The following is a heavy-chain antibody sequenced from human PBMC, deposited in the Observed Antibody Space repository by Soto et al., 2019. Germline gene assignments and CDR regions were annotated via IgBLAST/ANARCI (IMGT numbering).Heavy chain of an antibody. CDR2: INPNSGGT. V-gene: IGHV1-2*04. J-gene: IGHJ5*02. Sequence: ASVKVSCKASGYTFTGYYMHWVRQALGQGLEWMGWINPNSGGTNYAQKFQGWVTMTRDTSISTAYMELSRLRSDDTAVYYCARGGIVVVPAASANWFDPWGQGTLGTVS. CDR1: GYTFTGYY. D-gene: IGHD2-2*01. CDR3: ARGGIVVVPAASANWFDP.